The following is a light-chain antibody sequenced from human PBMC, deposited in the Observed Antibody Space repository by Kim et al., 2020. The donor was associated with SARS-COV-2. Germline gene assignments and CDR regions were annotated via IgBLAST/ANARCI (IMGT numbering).Light chain of an antibody. CDR2: AVN. J-gene: IGLJ2*01. V-gene: IGLV2-11*01. CDR1: SSDVGGYNY. CDR3: CSYAGTYTVI. Sequence: QSALTQPRSVSGSPGQSVTISCTGTSSDVGGYNYVSWYQQHPGKAPKLIIYAVNERPSGVPDRFSGSKSGNTASLTISGLQAEDEADYYCCSYAGTYTVIFGGGTKLTVL.